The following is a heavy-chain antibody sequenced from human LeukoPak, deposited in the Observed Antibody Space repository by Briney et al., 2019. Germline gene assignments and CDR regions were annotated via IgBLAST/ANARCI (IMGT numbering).Heavy chain of an antibody. Sequence: GRSLRLSCAASGFTFSSYGMHWVRQAPAKGLEWVAVIWYDGSNKYYADSVKGRFTISRDNSKNTLYLQMNSLRAEDTAVYYCARARDGYRTDYFDYWGQGTLVTVSS. CDR3: ARARDGYRTDYFDY. D-gene: IGHD5-24*01. CDR2: IWYDGSNK. J-gene: IGHJ4*02. V-gene: IGHV3-33*01. CDR1: GFTFSSYG.